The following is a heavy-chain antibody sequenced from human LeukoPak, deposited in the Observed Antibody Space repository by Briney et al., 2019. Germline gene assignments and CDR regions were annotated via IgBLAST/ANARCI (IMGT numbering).Heavy chain of an antibody. CDR1: VYTFTGYY. CDR3: ARDPDIVVVPAAKGDDY. CDR2: INPKSGGQ. J-gene: IGHJ4*02. D-gene: IGHD2-2*01. Sequence: ASVKVSCKASVYTFTGYYMHWVRQAPGQGLEWMGWINPKSGGQHYEQKFQGRVTMTRDTSISTAYMELSRLRSDDTAVYYCARDPDIVVVPAAKGDDYWGQGTLVTVSS. V-gene: IGHV1-2*02.